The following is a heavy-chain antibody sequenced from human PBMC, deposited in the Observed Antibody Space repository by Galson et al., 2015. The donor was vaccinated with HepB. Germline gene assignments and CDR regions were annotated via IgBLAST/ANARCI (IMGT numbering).Heavy chain of an antibody. CDR2: INPNSGGT. D-gene: IGHD3-10*01. V-gene: IGHV1-2*06. J-gene: IGHJ5*02. CDR3: ARGAMVRGDNWSDP. Sequence: SVKVSCKASGYTFTGYYMHWVRQAPGQGLEWMGRINPNSGGTNYAQKFQGRVTMTRDTSISTAYMELSRLRSDDTAVYYCARGAMVRGDNWSDPWGQGTLVTVSS. CDR1: GYTFTGYY.